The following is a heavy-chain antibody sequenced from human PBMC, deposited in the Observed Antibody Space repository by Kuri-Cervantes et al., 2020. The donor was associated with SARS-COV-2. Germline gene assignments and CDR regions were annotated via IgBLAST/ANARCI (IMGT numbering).Heavy chain of an antibody. CDR2: ISASNGNT. J-gene: IGHJ4*02. CDR3: ARAPGYCSGGSCYSGGGY. D-gene: IGHD2-15*01. CDR1: GYTFTTYG. Sequence: ASVKVSCKASGYTFTTYGISWVRQAPGQGLEWMGWISASNGNTNYAQKLQGRVTMTTDTSTSTAYMELRSLRSDDTAVYYCARAPGYCSGGSCYSGGGYWGQGTLVTVSS. V-gene: IGHV1-18*01.